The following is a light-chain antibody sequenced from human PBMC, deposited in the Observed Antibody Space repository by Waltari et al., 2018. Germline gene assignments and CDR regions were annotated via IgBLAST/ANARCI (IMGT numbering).Light chain of an antibody. CDR1: QTIGSY. V-gene: IGKV1-39*01. CDR3: HQTYSSPQT. J-gene: IGKJ2*01. Sequence: DIQMTKSPSSLSASVGDRVTITCRASQTIGSYLIWYQHKPGKAPKVLIYAASSLQSGVPSRCSGIGSGTDFTLTISSLQPEDFATYYCHQTYSSPQTFGQGTKLEIK. CDR2: AAS.